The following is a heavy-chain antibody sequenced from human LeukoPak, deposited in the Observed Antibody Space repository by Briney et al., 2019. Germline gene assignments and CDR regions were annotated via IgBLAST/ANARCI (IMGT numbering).Heavy chain of an antibody. CDR2: ISGSGITT. CDR1: GFTFSSYA. D-gene: IGHD2-15*01. CDR3: AKTSGGSWALNF. Sequence: GGSLRLSCAASGFTFSSYAMSWVRQAPGKGLEWVSAISGSGITTYYAASVKGRFTISSDNSKNTLYLQMNSLRADDTAIYYCAKTSGGSWALNFWGQGTLVTVSS. J-gene: IGHJ4*02. V-gene: IGHV3-23*01.